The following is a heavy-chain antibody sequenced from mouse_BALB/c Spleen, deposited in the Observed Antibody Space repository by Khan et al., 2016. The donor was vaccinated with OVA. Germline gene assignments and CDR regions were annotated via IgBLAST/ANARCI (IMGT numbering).Heavy chain of an antibody. CDR3: VRGFYGNPFAY. Sequence: EVELVESGGGLVKPGGSLKLSCAASGCTFSDYYMYWVRQTPEKRLEWVATISDGGIYTYYPDSVKGRFTISRDDAKNNLYLQMSSLKSEDTAMFYCVRGFYGNPFAYWGQGTLVTVSA. D-gene: IGHD2-1*01. CDR2: ISDGGIYT. J-gene: IGHJ3*01. V-gene: IGHV5-4*02. CDR1: GCTFSDYY.